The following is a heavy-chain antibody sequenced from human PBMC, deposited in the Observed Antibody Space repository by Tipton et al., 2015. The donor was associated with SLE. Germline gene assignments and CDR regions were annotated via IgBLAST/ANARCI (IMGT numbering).Heavy chain of an antibody. J-gene: IGHJ4*02. CDR2: IYYSGST. CDR1: GDSISSYY. Sequence: TLSLTCTVSGDSISSYYWSWIRQPPGKGLGWIGYIYYSGSTNYNPSLKSRVTISVDTSKNQFSLKLSSVTAADTAVYYCARSLLTGYCPYYFNYWGQGTLVTVSS. CDR3: ARSLLTGYCPYYFNY. V-gene: IGHV4-59*07. D-gene: IGHD3-9*01.